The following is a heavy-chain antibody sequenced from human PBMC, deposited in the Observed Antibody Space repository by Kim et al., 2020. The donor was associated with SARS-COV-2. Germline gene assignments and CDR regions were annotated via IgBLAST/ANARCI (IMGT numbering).Heavy chain of an antibody. D-gene: IGHD6-13*01. CDR2: IIPIFGTA. Sequence: SVKVSCKASGGTFSSYAISWVRQAPGQGLEWMGGIIPIFGTANYAQKFQGRVTITADESTSTAYMELSSLRSEDTAVYYCARGGIAAAGDQYYYYYGMDVWGQGTTVTVSS. CDR1: GGTFSSYA. CDR3: ARGGIAAAGDQYYYYYGMDV. J-gene: IGHJ6*02. V-gene: IGHV1-69*13.